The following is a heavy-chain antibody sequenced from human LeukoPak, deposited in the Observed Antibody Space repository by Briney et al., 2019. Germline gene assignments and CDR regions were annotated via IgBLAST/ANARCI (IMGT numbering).Heavy chain of an antibody. CDR3: ARGRIAAAAPFDY. D-gene: IGHD6-13*01. CDR1: GGSFSGYY. J-gene: IGHJ4*02. CDR2: INHSGST. Sequence: SETLSLTCAVYGGSFSGYYWSWIRQPPGKGLEWIGEINHSGSTNYNPSLKSRVTISVDTSKNQFSLKLSSVTAADTAVYYCARGRIAAAAPFDYWGQGTLVTAS. V-gene: IGHV4-34*01.